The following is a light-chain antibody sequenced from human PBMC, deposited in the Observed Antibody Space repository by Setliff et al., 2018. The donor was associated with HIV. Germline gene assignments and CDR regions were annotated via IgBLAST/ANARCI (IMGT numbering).Light chain of an antibody. V-gene: IGLV2-14*01. CDR2: EVK. Sequence: QSALAQPASVSGSPGQSITISCTGTSSDVGGYNYVSWYQQHPGKAPKLIIYEVKNRPSVVSNRFSGSKSGNSASLTISGLQAEDEADYYCNSYTSSSPPWVFGGGTQLTV. CDR3: NSYTSSSPPWV. J-gene: IGLJ3*02. CDR1: SSDVGGYNY.